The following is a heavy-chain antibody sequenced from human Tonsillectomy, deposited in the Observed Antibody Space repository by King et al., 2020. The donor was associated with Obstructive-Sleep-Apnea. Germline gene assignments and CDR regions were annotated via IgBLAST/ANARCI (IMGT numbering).Heavy chain of an antibody. D-gene: IGHD6-13*01. CDR2: IITSSSAI. Sequence: VQLVESGGGLVQPGGSLRLSCAASGFTFRSYSMNWVRQAPGKGLEWVSYIITSSSAIYYADSVKGPFTISRDNAENSLYLQINSVRAEDTAVYWCARDRQQLVPGYYYYGLDVWGQGTTVTVSS. J-gene: IGHJ6*02. V-gene: IGHV3-48*04. CDR1: GFTFRSYS. CDR3: ARDRQQLVPGYYYYGLDV.